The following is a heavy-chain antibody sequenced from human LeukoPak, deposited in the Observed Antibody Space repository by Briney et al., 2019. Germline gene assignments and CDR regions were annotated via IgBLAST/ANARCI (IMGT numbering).Heavy chain of an antibody. CDR3: ARDSRGYCSGGSCYSSSYFDF. CDR2: ISAYNANT. V-gene: IGHV1-18*01. D-gene: IGHD2-15*01. Sequence: ASVKLSCKASGYTFTSYGISWVRQPPGQGREWMGWISAYNANTNYTQKLQSRVTITTDTSTSTAYMELRSLRSDDTAVYYCARDSRGYCSGGSCYSSSYFDFWGQGTLVSVCS. J-gene: IGHJ4*02. CDR1: GYTFTSYG.